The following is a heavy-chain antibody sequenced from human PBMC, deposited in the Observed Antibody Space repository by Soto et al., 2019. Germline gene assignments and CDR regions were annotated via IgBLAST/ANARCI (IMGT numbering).Heavy chain of an antibody. D-gene: IGHD6-13*01. CDR2: TYYRSKWYN. J-gene: IGHJ6*02. CDR1: GDSVSSNSVA. CDR3: ARDEQPPEFYYYYGMDV. Sequence: SQTLSLTCAISGDSVSSNSVAWNWIRQSPSRGLEWLGRTYYRSKWYNDYAVSVKSRITINPDTSKNQFSLQLNSVTPEDTAVYYCARDEQPPEFYYYYGMDVWGQGTTVTVSS. V-gene: IGHV6-1*01.